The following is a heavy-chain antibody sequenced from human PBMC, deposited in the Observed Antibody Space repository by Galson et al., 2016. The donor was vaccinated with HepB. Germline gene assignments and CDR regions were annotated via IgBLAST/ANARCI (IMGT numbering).Heavy chain of an antibody. J-gene: IGHJ4*02. CDR3: ARTKWFGELFDF. Sequence: SETLSLTCTVSGGSLSPNYWSWVRQSPGKGLQWIGYTYYSGSPNYNPSLKSRATISVDTSKNEFSLKLSSVAAADTAVYYCARTKWFGELFDFWGQGTLVTVSS. CDR2: TYYSGSP. CDR1: GGSLSPNY. V-gene: IGHV4-59*01. D-gene: IGHD3-10*01.